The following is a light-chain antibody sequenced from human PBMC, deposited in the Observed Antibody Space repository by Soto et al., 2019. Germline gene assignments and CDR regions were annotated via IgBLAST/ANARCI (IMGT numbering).Light chain of an antibody. J-gene: IGKJ5*01. CDR3: QQRSNWTPIT. CDR2: DAS. V-gene: IGKV3-11*01. CDR1: QSVSSY. Sequence: ESVLTQSKATLALSPREIATLSCRASQSVSSYLAWYQQKPGQAPRLLSYDASNRATGIPARFSGSGSGTDFTLTISSLEPEDFAVYYCQQRSNWTPITFGQGTRLEIK.